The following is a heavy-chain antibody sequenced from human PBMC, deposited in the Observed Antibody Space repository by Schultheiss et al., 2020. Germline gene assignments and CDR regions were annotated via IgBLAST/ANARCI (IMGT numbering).Heavy chain of an antibody. D-gene: IGHD6-19*01. Sequence: KVSCKGSGYSFTSYWIGWVRQMPGKGLEWMGIIYPGDSDTRYSPSFQGQVTISADKSISTAYLQWSSLKASDTAMYYCARTVRISSGWYPYYFDYWGQGTLVTVSS. CDR3: ARTVRISSGWYPYYFDY. J-gene: IGHJ4*02. V-gene: IGHV5-51*01. CDR2: IYPGDSDT. CDR1: GYSFTSYW.